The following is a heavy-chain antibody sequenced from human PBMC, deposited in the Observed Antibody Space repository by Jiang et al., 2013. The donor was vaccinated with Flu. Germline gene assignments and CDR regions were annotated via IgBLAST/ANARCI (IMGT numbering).Heavy chain of an antibody. CDR3: ARHSDRGSVEPLGFHI. Sequence: PGLVEALGDPVPHLHCLWWLHQHQSSPLVGLDPPAPRKGPGMDWECALCGGASEGTLYNPSLRSRVSLSIDESKNQFSLNLRSVTAADTAVYYCARHSDRGSVEPLGFHIWGQGTMVTVSS. CDR1: WLHQHQSSP. D-gene: IGHD1-1*01. J-gene: IGHJ3*02. V-gene: IGHV4-39*07. CDR2: ALCGGASEGT.